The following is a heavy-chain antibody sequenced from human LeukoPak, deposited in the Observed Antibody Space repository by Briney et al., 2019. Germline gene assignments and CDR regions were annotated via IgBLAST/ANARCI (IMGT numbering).Heavy chain of an antibody. CDR3: ARDSYGSGSYYRIDY. Sequence: GGSLRLSCAASGFTFSSFSMNWVRQAPGKGLEWVSYISSSSTTIYYADSVKGRFTISRDNAKNSLYLQMNSLRAEDTAVYYCARDSYGSGSYYRIDYWGQGTLVTVSS. V-gene: IGHV3-48*04. CDR2: ISSSSTTI. J-gene: IGHJ4*02. CDR1: GFTFSSFS. D-gene: IGHD3-10*01.